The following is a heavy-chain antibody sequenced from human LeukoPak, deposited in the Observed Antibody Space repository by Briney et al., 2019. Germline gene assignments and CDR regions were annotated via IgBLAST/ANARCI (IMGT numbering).Heavy chain of an antibody. CDR3: ARDILRYFDWLLIGDAFDI. CDR1: GGSISSSNYY. CDR2: IYHSGST. Sequence: SETLSLACTVSGGSISSSNYYWGWIRQPPGKGLEWIGSIYHSGSTYYNPSLKSRVTISVDTSQNQFSLKLSSVTAADTAVYYCARDILRYFDWLLIGDAFDIWGQGTMVTVSS. D-gene: IGHD3-9*01. V-gene: IGHV4-39*07. J-gene: IGHJ3*02.